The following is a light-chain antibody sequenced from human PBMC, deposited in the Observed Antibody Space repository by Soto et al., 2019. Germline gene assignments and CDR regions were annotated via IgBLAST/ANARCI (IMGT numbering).Light chain of an antibody. CDR3: SSYTSSSTYV. CDR1: SSDIGGYNY. CDR2: EVS. V-gene: IGLV2-14*01. Sequence: LTQPASVSGSPGQSITISCTGTSSDIGGYNYVSWYQQHPGKAPKLMIYEVSNRPSGVSNRFSGSKSGNTASLTISGLQAEDEADYYCSSYTSSSTYVFGTGTKVTVL. J-gene: IGLJ1*01.